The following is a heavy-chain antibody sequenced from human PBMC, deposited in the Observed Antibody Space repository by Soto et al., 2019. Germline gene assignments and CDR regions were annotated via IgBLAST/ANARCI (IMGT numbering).Heavy chain of an antibody. V-gene: IGHV4-59*01. Sequence: PSETLSLTCTVSGGSISNSYWSWIRQSPEKGLEWIGYIYYTGSTNYNPALKSRVTISVDTSKNQFSLKLNSVTAADTAVYYCARGTMFRGLIINGAFDIWGQGTMVTVSS. CDR2: IYYTGST. J-gene: IGHJ3*02. CDR1: GGSISNSY. D-gene: IGHD3-10*01. CDR3: ARGTMFRGLIINGAFDI.